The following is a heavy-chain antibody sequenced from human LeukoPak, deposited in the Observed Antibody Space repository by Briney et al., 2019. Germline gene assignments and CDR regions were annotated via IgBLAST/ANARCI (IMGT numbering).Heavy chain of an antibody. J-gene: IGHJ4*02. V-gene: IGHV3-9*03. D-gene: IGHD3-22*01. Sequence: GGSLRLXCAASGFTFDDYAMHWVRQAPGKGLEWVSGISWNSGSIGYADSVKGRFTISRDNARNSLYLQMNSLRAEDMALYYCAKGSSGYLEATFDYWGQGTLVTVSS. CDR1: GFTFDDYA. CDR3: AKGSSGYLEATFDY. CDR2: ISWNSGSI.